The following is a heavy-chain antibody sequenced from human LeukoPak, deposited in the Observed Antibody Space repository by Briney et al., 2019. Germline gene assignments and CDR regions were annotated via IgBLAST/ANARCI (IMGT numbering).Heavy chain of an antibody. CDR2: ISGSGNTI. CDR3: ARGPGRDH. CDR1: GFTLSDYY. Sequence: GGSLRLSCAASGFTLSDYYMGWIRQAPGKGLEWVSYISGSGNTIYADSVRGRFTISRDNAKNSLYLQLNSLRVEDTAVYYCARGPGRDHWGQGTLVTVSS. J-gene: IGHJ4*02. V-gene: IGHV3-11*01.